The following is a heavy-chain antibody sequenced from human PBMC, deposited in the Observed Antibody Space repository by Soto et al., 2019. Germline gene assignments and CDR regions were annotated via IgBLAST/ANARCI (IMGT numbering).Heavy chain of an antibody. CDR2: IIPIFGTA. Sequence: SVKVSCKASGGTFGSYAISWVRQAPGQGLEWMGGIIPIFGTANYAQKFQGRVTITADESTSTVYMELSSLRSEDTAVYYCARVGLSHFDILTGYYDDPHAFDIWARGTMVTVSS. D-gene: IGHD3-9*01. CDR1: GGTFGSYA. V-gene: IGHV1-69*13. CDR3: ARVGLSHFDILTGYYDDPHAFDI. J-gene: IGHJ3*02.